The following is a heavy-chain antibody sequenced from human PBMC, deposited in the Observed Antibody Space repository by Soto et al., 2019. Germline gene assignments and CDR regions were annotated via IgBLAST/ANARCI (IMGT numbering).Heavy chain of an antibody. CDR1: GFTVSSNY. D-gene: IGHD3-3*01. J-gene: IGHJ4*02. CDR3: ARRDTIFGVVNDY. V-gene: IGHV3-66*04. CDR2: IYSGGTT. Sequence: PGGSLRLSCAASGFTVSSNYMNWVRQAPGKGLEWVSVIYSGGTTFYADSVKGRFSISRDISKNTLYLQMNSLRAEDTAVYYCARRDTIFGVVNDYWGQGTLVNVSS.